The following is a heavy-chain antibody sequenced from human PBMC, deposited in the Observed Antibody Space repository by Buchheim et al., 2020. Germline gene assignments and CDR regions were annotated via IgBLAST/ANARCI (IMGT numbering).Heavy chain of an antibody. Sequence: EVQLLESGGGLVQPGGSLRLSCAASGFTFSSYAMSWVRQAPGKGLEWVSAISSSGGSTYYADSVKGRFTISRDNSKNTLYLQMNSLRAEDTAVYYCAKDRRSSSGRFRDGMDVWGQGTT. CDR2: ISSSGGST. D-gene: IGHD6-13*01. CDR1: GFTFSSYA. V-gene: IGHV3-23*01. CDR3: AKDRRSSSGRFRDGMDV. J-gene: IGHJ6*02.